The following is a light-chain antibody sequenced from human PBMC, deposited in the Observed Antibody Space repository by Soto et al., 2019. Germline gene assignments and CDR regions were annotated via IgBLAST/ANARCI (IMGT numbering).Light chain of an antibody. CDR3: NSFTSSSTSYV. CDR2: EVT. CDR1: SSDVGGYNH. Sequence: QSAPIQPASVSGSPGQSIAISCTGTSSDVGGYNHVSWYQQYPGKVPKLIIYEVTNRPSGVSNRFSGSKSGNTASLTISGLQAEDEADYYCNSFTSSSTSYVFGTGTKLTVL. V-gene: IGLV2-14*01. J-gene: IGLJ1*01.